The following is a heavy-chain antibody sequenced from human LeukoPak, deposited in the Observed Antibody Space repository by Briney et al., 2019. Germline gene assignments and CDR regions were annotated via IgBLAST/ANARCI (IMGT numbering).Heavy chain of an antibody. V-gene: IGHV3-33*01. D-gene: IGHD3-3*01. CDR1: GFTFSSYG. CDR3: ARVLGSYYDFWSGYYREDY. J-gene: IGHJ4*02. Sequence: GRSLRLSCAASGFTFSSYGMHWVRQAPGKGLEWVAVIWYDGSNKYYADSVKGRFTISRDNAKNSLYLQMNSLRAEDTAVYYCARVLGSYYDFWSGYYREDYWGQGTLVTVSS. CDR2: IWYDGSNK.